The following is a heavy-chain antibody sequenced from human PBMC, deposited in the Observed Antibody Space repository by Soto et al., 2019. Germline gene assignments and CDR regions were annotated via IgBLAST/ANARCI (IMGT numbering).Heavy chain of an antibody. CDR2: IIPILGIT. CDR3: ARDSYYYVSSKGGGY. V-gene: IGHV1-69*02. Sequence: QVQLVQSGAEVRKPGSSVKVSCKASGDTFDSYTLSWVRQAPGQGLEWMGRIIPILGITNYALRFQGRVTLSADMCTSTAYMELSGLRSGDTALYFCARDSYYYVSSKGGGYWGQGTVVTVSS. CDR1: GDTFDSYT. D-gene: IGHD3-10*01. J-gene: IGHJ4*02.